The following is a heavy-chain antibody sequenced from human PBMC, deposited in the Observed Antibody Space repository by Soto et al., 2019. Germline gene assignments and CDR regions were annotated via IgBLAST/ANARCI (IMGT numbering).Heavy chain of an antibody. CDR3: SRDGGYGAGSYFGY. D-gene: IGHD3-10*01. Sequence: QVQLVQSGAEVKRPGASVKVSCKASGYMFRSYGISWVRQAPGQGLEWMGWISAFNGNTNYPQNLQGRVTMTTDTSTSTDYMELRTLRSDDSAMYYCSRDGGYGAGSYFGYWGQGTLVTVSS. J-gene: IGHJ4*02. CDR2: ISAFNGNT. CDR1: GYMFRSYG. V-gene: IGHV1-18*01.